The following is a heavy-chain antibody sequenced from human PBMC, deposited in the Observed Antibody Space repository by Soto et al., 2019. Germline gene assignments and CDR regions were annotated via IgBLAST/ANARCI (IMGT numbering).Heavy chain of an antibody. CDR2: IWYDGSHK. CDR3: VRPRYSGDDPAALEI. V-gene: IGHV3-33*03. D-gene: IGHD5-12*01. J-gene: IGHJ3*02. Sequence: QVHLVESGGAVVQPGTSLRLSCTASGFTFSSYRMHWVRQAPGKGLEWVAIIWYDGSHKFYLDSVKRRFAGSRANSKXXXXXXXXXXXXXXXAVYYCVRPRYSGDDPAALEICGRGTLGTISS. CDR1: GFTFSSYR.